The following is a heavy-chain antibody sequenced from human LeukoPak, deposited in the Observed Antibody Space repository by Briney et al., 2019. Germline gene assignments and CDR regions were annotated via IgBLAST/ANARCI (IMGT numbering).Heavy chain of an antibody. CDR2: INHSGST. Sequence: PSETLSLTCAVYGGSFSAYYWSWIRQPPGKGLEWIGEINHSGSTNYNPSLKSRVTISVDTSKNQFSLKLSSVTAADTAVYYCARKRGYSYGFPSYYFDYWGQGTLVTVSS. CDR1: GGSFSAYY. CDR3: ARKRGYSYGFPSYYFDY. D-gene: IGHD5-18*01. J-gene: IGHJ4*02. V-gene: IGHV4-34*01.